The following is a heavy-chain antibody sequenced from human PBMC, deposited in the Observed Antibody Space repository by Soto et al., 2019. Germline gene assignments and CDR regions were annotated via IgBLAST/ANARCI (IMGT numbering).Heavy chain of an antibody. CDR3: ARDLGGYASH. CDR2: INTDGSST. V-gene: IGHV3-74*01. Sequence: EVQLVESGGGLVQPGGSLRLSCAASGFTFSNYWMHWVRQAPGKGPVWVSRINTDGSSTNFADSVQGRFTFSRDNAKNTLYLQTNRLGAEDTAVYYCARDLGGYASHWGQGTLVTVSS. D-gene: IGHD3-16*01. J-gene: IGHJ4*02. CDR1: GFTFSNYW.